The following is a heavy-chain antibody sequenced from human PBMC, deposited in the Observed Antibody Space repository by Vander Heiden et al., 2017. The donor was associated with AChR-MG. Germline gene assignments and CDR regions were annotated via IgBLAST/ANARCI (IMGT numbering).Heavy chain of an antibody. V-gene: IGHV1-69*01. J-gene: IGHJ6*02. D-gene: IGHD3-10*01. CDR1: GGTFSNYG. Sequence: QAQLVQSGAEVKKPGSSVKVSCKASGGTFSNYGINWVRQAPGQGLEWMGGIIPMLDSANYAQKCQGRVTITADESTSTAYMELSSLRSEDTAVYYCAREFRGDFGNYYYYGMDVWGQGTTVTVSS. CDR3: AREFRGDFGNYYYYGMDV. CDR2: IIPMLDSA.